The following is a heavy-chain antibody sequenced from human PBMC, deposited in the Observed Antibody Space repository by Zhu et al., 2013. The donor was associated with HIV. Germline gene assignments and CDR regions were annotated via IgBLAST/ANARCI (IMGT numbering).Heavy chain of an antibody. CDR1: GYTFTDYD. D-gene: IGHD4-4*01. Sequence: QVQLVQSGAEVKKPGASVRVSCSSSGYTFTDYDINWVRQAPGQGLEWMGWMNPNTGNTGYAQKFQGRVTLTRNTSISTAYMELSSLRSEDTAVYYCARDFGTNYVVYYYYMDVWGTGTTVTVSS. CDR2: MNPNTGNT. CDR3: ARDFGTNYVVYYYYMDV. V-gene: IGHV1-8*03. J-gene: IGHJ6*03.